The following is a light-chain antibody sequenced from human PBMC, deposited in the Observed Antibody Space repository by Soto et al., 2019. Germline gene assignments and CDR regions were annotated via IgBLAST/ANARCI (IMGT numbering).Light chain of an antibody. CDR1: SSDVGTYNL. CDR2: EGS. V-gene: IGLV2-23*01. J-gene: IGLJ1*01. Sequence: QSVLTQPASVSRSPGQSITISCTETSSDVGTYNLVSWHQRHTGKAPKVIIYEGSKRPSGVSNRFSGSKSGNTASLTISGLQAEDEADYYCCSYASNNTLYVCGTGTKVTVL. CDR3: CSYASNNTLYV.